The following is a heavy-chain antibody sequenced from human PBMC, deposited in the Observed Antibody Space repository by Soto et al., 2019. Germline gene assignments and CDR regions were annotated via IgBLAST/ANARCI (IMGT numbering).Heavy chain of an antibody. CDR3: ATDFGGSGLHWPTGAYGMDV. V-gene: IGHV6-1*01. CDR2: TYYRSKWYN. J-gene: IGHJ6*04. D-gene: IGHD2-8*02. CDR1: WDSVSSNSAA. Sequence: SHTLSLTCAISWDSVSSNSAAWNLIRQSPSRGLEWLGRTYYRSKWYNDYAVSVKSRITINPDTSKNQFSLQLNSVTPEDTAVYCCATDFGGSGLHWPTGAYGMDVLGEGITVALSS.